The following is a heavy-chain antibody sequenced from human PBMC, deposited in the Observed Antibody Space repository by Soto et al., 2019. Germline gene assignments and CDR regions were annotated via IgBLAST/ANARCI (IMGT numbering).Heavy chain of an antibody. Sequence: QVQLQESGPGLVKPSQTLSLTCTVSGGSISSGTYYWSWIRQHPGKGLEWIGYIYYSGSTYYNPSLKSRVTMSVDTSKNQFSLKLSSVTAADTAVYYCARADSGTYSWFDPWVQGTLVTVSS. D-gene: IGHD1-26*01. J-gene: IGHJ5*02. CDR1: GGSISSGTYY. CDR3: ARADSGTYSWFDP. CDR2: IYYSGST. V-gene: IGHV4-31*03.